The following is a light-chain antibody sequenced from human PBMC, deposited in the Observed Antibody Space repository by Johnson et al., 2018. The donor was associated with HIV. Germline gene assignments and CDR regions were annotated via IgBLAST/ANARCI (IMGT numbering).Light chain of an antibody. CDR1: SSDMGNYA. V-gene: IGLV1-51*02. CDR2: EHN. J-gene: IGLJ1*01. CDR3: GTWDNSLSVFV. Sequence: QFVLTQPPSVSAAPGQKVTISCSGSSSDMGNYAVSWYQQLPGTAPKLLIYEHNKRPSGIPDRFSGSKSGPSATLGITGLQTGDDADYYCGTWDNSLSVFVFGTGTKVTVL.